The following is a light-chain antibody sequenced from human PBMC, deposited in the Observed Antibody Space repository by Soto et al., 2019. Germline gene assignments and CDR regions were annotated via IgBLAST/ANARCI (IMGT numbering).Light chain of an antibody. CDR3: SSFTRTTTVV. V-gene: IGLV2-14*03. CDR2: NVS. CDR1: SSDVGGYDY. Sequence: QSVLTQPASVSGSPGQSITISCTGTSSDVGGYDYVSWYQQHPGKAPKLLIHNVSNRPSGVSNRFSGSKSGNTASLTVSGLQAEYEADYYCSSFTRTTTVVFGGGTKLTVL. J-gene: IGLJ2*01.